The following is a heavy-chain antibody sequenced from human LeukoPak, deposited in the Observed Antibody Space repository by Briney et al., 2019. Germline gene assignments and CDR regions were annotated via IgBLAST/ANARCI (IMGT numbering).Heavy chain of an antibody. CDR3: AKVWAARLDFGAFDI. V-gene: IGHV3-11*01. CDR1: GFTFSDYY. Sequence: PGGSLRLSCAASGFTFSDYYMSWIRQAPGKGLEWVSYISSSGSTIYYADSVKGRFTISRDNSKNTLYLQMNSLRAEDTAVYYCAKVWAARLDFGAFDIWGQGTMVTVSS. J-gene: IGHJ3*02. CDR2: ISSSGSTI. D-gene: IGHD6-6*01.